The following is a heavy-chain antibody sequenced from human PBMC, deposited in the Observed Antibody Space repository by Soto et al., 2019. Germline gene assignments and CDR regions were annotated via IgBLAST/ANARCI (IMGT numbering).Heavy chain of an antibody. V-gene: IGHV4-34*01. CDR3: ARDSAAPHGMEV. CDR2: INHSGST. Sequence: PSETLSLTCAVYGGSFSGYYWSWIRQSPGKGLEWIGEINHSGSTNYNPSLKSRVTISVDTSKNQFSLKLSSVTAADTAVYYCARDSAAPHGMEVWGQGTTVTVSS. CDR1: GGSFSGYY. J-gene: IGHJ6*02. D-gene: IGHD6-13*01.